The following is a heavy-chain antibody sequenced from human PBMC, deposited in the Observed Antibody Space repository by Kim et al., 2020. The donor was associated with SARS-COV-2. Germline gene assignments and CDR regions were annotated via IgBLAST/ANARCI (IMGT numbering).Heavy chain of an antibody. D-gene: IGHD3-10*01. CDR1: GYTFTSFA. Sequence: ASVKVSCKTSGYTFTSFAMHWVRQAPGQGLEWVGWIHTGNGETKYSQRFQGRVTITSDTSASTGYMELSGLKSTDTGVYYFARDFFYNYQASGASDFWGQGTLVTVSS. CDR3: ARDFFYNYQASGASDF. J-gene: IGHJ4*02. V-gene: IGHV1-3*04. CDR2: IHTGNGET.